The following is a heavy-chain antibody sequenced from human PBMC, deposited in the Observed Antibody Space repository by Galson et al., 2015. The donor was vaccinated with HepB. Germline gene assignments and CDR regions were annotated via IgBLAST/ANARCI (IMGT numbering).Heavy chain of an antibody. D-gene: IGHD6-13*01. CDR1: GYSFTSYW. V-gene: IGHV5-51*03. CDR3: ASRGGEQQLPGGHYGDDAFDI. J-gene: IGHJ3*02. Sequence: QSGAEVKKPGESLKISCKGSGYSFTSYWIGWVRQMPGKGLEWMGIIYPGDSDTRYSPSFQGQVTISADKSISTAYLQWSSLKASDTAMYYCASRGGEQQLPGGHYGDDAFDIWGQGTMVTVSS. CDR2: IYPGDSDT.